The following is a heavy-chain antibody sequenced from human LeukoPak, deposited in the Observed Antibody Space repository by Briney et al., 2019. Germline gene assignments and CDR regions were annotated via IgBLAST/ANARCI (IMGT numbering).Heavy chain of an antibody. J-gene: IGHJ4*02. CDR1: GFTFSSYG. V-gene: IGHV3-30*18. CDR3: AKDRGYGDYLIDY. D-gene: IGHD4-17*01. CDR2: ISYDGSNK. Sequence: GGSLRLSCAASGFTFSSYGMHWVRQAPGKGLEWVAVISYDGSNKYYADSVKGRFTISRDNSKNTLYLQMNSLRAEDTAVYYCAKDRGYGDYLIDYWGQGTLVTVSS.